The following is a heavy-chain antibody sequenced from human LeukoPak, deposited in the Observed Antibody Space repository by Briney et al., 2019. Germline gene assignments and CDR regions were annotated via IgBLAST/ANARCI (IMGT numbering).Heavy chain of an antibody. Sequence: GGSLRHSCAASGFTFSDYYMSWISQAPGKGLEWVSYISSSGSTIYYAGSVKGRFTISRDNAKNSLYLQMNSLRAEDTAVYYCAREERRYYYDSSGYDDYWGQGTLVTVSS. V-gene: IGHV3-11*01. CDR3: AREERRYYYDSSGYDDY. J-gene: IGHJ4*02. CDR2: ISSSGSTI. D-gene: IGHD3-22*01. CDR1: GFTFSDYY.